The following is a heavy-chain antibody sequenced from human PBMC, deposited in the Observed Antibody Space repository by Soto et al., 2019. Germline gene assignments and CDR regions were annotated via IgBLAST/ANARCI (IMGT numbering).Heavy chain of an antibody. D-gene: IGHD2-15*01. J-gene: IGHJ5*02. CDR1: GGSISSSSYY. Sequence: SETLSLTCTVSGGSISSSSYYWGCIRQPPGKGLEWVGSIYYSGSTYYNPSLKSRVTISVDGSKNQFSLKLSSVTAADTAVYYCARFGWRGSVKRWFDPWGQGTPVTVS. CDR3: ARFGWRGSVKRWFDP. V-gene: IGHV4-39*01. CDR2: IYYSGST.